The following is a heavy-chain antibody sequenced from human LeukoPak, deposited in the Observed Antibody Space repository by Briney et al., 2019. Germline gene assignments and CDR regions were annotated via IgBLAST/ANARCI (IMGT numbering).Heavy chain of an antibody. V-gene: IGHV3-48*03. CDR2: ISSRSSTT. CDR1: GFTFSSFE. J-gene: IGHJ4*02. D-gene: IGHD2-2*01. Sequence: GGSLRLSCAASGFTFSSFEMNWVRQAPGKGLEWLSYISSRSSTTYYADSVKGRFTISRDNAINSLYLQMNSLRVDDTAVYYCARGSLPAAMFWGQGTLVTVSS. CDR3: ARGSLPAAMF.